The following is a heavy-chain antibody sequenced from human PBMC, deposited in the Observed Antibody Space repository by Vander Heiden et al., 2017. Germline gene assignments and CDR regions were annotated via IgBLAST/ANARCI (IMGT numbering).Heavy chain of an antibody. Sequence: QLQLQESGPGLVKPSETLSLHCTVSGGSISSSSYYWGWIRQPPGKGLEWIGSIYYSGSTYYNPSLKSRVTISVDTSKNQFSLKLSSVTAADTAVYYCARHGGYSGYDFDYWGQGTLVTVSS. CDR1: GGSISSSSYY. CDR2: IYYSGST. J-gene: IGHJ4*02. V-gene: IGHV4-39*01. CDR3: ARHGGYSGYDFDY. D-gene: IGHD5-12*01.